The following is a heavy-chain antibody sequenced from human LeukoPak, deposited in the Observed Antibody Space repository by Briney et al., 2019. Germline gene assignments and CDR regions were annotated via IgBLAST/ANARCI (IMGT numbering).Heavy chain of an antibody. CDR2: IIPIFGTA. CDR3: ARVTQYQLIWDWFDP. Sequence: SVKVSCKASGGTFSSYAISRVRQAPGQGLEWMGGIIPIFGTAIYAQKFQGRVTITADESTSTAYMELSSLRSEDTAVYYCARVTQYQLIWDWFDPWGQGTLVTVSS. D-gene: IGHD2-2*01. J-gene: IGHJ5*02. CDR1: GGTFSSYA. V-gene: IGHV1-69*13.